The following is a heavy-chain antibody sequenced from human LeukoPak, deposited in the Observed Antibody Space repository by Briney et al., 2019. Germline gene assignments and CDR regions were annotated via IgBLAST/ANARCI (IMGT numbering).Heavy chain of an antibody. CDR2: IRYDGSNK. CDR3: AAPNSGYDFGPAY. J-gene: IGHJ4*02. V-gene: IGHV3-30*02. D-gene: IGHD5-12*01. CDR1: GFTFSSYG. Sequence: GGSLRLSCAASGFTFSSYGMHWVRQAPGKGLEWVAFIRYDGSNKYYADSVKGRFTISRDNSKNTLYLQMNSLRAEDTAVYYCAAPNSGYDFGPAYWGQGTLVTVSS.